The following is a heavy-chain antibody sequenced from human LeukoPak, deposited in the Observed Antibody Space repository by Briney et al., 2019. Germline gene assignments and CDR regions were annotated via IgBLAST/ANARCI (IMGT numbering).Heavy chain of an antibody. V-gene: IGHV4-30-4*01. CDR3: ARLTMVRGVISYYYYYGMDV. J-gene: IGHJ6*02. CDR1: GGSISSGDYY. Sequence: SETLSLTCTVSGGSISSGDYYWSWIRQPPGKGLEWIGYIYYSGSTYYNPSLKSRVTISVDTSKNQFCLKLSSVTAADTAVYYCARLTMVRGVISYYYYYGMDVWGQGTTVTVSS. CDR2: IYYSGST. D-gene: IGHD3-10*01.